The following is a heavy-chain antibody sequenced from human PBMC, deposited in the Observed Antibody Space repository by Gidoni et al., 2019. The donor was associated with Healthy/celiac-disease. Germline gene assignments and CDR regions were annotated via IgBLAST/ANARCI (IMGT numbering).Heavy chain of an antibody. J-gene: IGHJ6*02. CDR3: ASLITFGGVIADYYYYGMDV. D-gene: IGHD3-16*02. CDR2: IYHSGST. V-gene: IGHV4-4*02. Sequence: QVQLQESGPGLVKTSGTLSLTCAVSGGSISSSNWWRWVRQPPGKGLEWIGEIYHSGSTNYNPSLKSRVTISVDKSKNQFSLKLSSVTAADTAVYYCASLITFGGVIADYYYYGMDVWGQGTTVTVSS. CDR1: GGSISSSNW.